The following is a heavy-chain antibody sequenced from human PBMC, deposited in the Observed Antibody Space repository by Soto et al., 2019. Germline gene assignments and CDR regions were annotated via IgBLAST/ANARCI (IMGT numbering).Heavy chain of an antibody. CDR2: ISWNSGNI. CDR3: AKGAAGTNVGNYCDY. J-gene: IGHJ4*02. D-gene: IGHD2-8*01. V-gene: IGHV3-9*01. CDR1: GFTFDDYA. Sequence: EVQLVDSGGGLVQPGRSLRLSCAASGFTFDDYALHWVRQAPGKGLEWVSGISWNSGNIGYADSVKGRFTISRDNAKNSLYLQMSSLRAEDTALYYCAKGAAGTNVGNYCDYWGQGTLVTVSS.